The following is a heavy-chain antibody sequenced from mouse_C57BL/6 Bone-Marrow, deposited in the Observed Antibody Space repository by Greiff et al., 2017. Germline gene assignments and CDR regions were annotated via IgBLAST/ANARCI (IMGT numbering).Heavy chain of an antibody. CDR2: IRLKSDNYAT. J-gene: IGHJ4*01. D-gene: IGHD1-1*01. Sequence: EVQRVESGGGLVQPGGSMKLSCVASGFTFSNYWMNWVRQSPEKGLEWVAQIRLKSDNYATHYAESVKGRFTISRDDSKSSVYLQMNNLRAEDTGIYHCGRSYAMDYWGQGTSVTVSS. V-gene: IGHV6-3*01. CDR1: GFTFSNYW. CDR3: GRSYAMDY.